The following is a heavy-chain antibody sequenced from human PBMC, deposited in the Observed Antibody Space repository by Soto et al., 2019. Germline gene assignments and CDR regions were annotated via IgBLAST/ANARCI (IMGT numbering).Heavy chain of an antibody. J-gene: IGHJ4*02. D-gene: IGHD2-2*01. CDR2: IYYSGST. CDR3: ARNGGYCSSTSCYVVDY. CDR1: GGSISSGGYY. Sequence: SETLSLTCTVSGGSISSGGYYWSWIRKHPGKGLEWIGYIYYSGSTYYNPSLKSRVTISVDTSKNQFSLKLSSVTAADTAVYYCARNGGYCSSTSCYVVDYWGQGTLVTSPQ. V-gene: IGHV4-31*03.